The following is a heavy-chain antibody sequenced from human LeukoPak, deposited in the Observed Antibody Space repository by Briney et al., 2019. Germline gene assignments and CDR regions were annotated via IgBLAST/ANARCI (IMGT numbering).Heavy chain of an antibody. V-gene: IGHV4-30-2*01. D-gene: IGHD6-13*01. J-gene: IGHJ4*02. CDR2: IYHSGST. CDR3: ARAPDSSSFFYFDY. Sequence: SETLSLTCTVSGGSISSGGYYWSWIRQPPGKGLEWIGYIYHSGSTYYNPSLKSRVTISVDTSKNQFSLKLSSVTAADTAVYYCARAPDSSSFFYFDYWGQGTLVTVSS. CDR1: GGSISSGGYY.